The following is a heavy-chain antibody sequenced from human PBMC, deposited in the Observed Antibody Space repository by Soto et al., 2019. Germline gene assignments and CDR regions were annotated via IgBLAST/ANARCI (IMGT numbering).Heavy chain of an antibody. J-gene: IGHJ6*03. CDR1: GYTFTSYG. Sequence: ASVKVSCKASGYTFTSYGISWVRQAPGQGLEWMGWISAYNGNTNYAQKLQGRVTMTTDTSTSTAYMELRSLRSDDTAVYYCAREQSRQQPHGYYYYYMDVWGKGTTVTVSS. CDR3: AREQSRQQPHGYYYYYMDV. D-gene: IGHD4-4*01. CDR2: ISAYNGNT. V-gene: IGHV1-18*01.